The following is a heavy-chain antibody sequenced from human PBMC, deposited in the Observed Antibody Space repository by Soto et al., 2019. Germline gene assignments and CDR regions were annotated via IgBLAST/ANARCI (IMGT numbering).Heavy chain of an antibody. CDR3: VRYCSGGSCYPGGDAFDI. Sequence: ASVKVSCKASGYTFTSYDINWVRQATGQGLEWMGWMNPNSGNTGYAQKFQGRVTMTRNTSISTAYMELSSLRSEDTAVYYCVRYCSGGSCYPGGDAFDIWGQGTMVTVSS. V-gene: IGHV1-8*01. CDR2: MNPNSGNT. J-gene: IGHJ3*02. CDR1: GYTFTSYD. D-gene: IGHD2-15*01.